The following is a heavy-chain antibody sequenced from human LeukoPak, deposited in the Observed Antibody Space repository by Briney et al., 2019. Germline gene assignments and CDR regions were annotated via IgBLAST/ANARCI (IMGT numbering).Heavy chain of an antibody. Sequence: SETLSLTCAVYGGSFSGYYWSWIRQPPGKGLEWIGEINHSGSTNYNPSLKSRVTISVDTFKNQFSLKLSSVTAADTAVYYCARGRSYYYDGSGYYWGQGTLVTVSS. J-gene: IGHJ4*02. CDR2: INHSGST. V-gene: IGHV4-34*01. CDR3: ARGRSYYYDGSGYY. D-gene: IGHD3-22*01. CDR1: GGSFSGYY.